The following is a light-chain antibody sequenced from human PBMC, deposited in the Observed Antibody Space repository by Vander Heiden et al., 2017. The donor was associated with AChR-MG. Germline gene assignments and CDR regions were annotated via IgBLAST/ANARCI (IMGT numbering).Light chain of an antibody. J-gene: IGKJ4*01. CDR3: QQVSSYPLT. CDR1: QGMSSS. V-gene: IGKV1-13*02. CDR2: YVS. Sequence: IQLTQSPSSLSASVGDRVTITCRASQGMSSSLAWYQQKPGKPPQVLIYYVSSLESGVPSRFSGTGSGTDFSLTISSLQPEDFATYYCQQVSSYPLTFGGGTRVEIK.